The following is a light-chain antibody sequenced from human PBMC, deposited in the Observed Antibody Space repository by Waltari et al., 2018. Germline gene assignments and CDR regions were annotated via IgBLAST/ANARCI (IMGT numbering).Light chain of an antibody. CDR3: QQYDSTPPT. J-gene: IGKJ1*01. V-gene: IGKV4-1*01. Sequence: DIVKTQSPDSPACSSGERATINFKSSQSLLSRSDSKNLLAWYQQKPGPSPKLLIHWASTRESGVPDRFSGSGSGTDFTLTISTLQGEDVAVYFCQQYDSTPPTFGQGTKVDIK. CDR1: QSLLSRSDSKNL. CDR2: WAS.